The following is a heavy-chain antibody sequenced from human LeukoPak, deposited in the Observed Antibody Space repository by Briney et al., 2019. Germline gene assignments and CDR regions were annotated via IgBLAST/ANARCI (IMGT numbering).Heavy chain of an antibody. CDR1: GGTFSSYA. CDR2: IIPIFGTA. V-gene: IGHV1-69*13. D-gene: IGHD3-9*01. CDR3: ASWILTGYRATYYFDY. J-gene: IGHJ4*02. Sequence: ASVKVSCKASGGTFSSYAISWVRQAPGQGLEWMGGIIPIFGTANYAQKFQGRVTITADESTSTAYMELSSLRSEDTAVYYCASWILTGYRATYYFDYWGQGTLVTVSS.